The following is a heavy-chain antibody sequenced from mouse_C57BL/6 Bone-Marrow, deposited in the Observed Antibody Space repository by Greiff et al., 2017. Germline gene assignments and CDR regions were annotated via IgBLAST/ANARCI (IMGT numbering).Heavy chain of an antibody. CDR3: TPLYDYGGAWFAY. Sequence: VHVKQSGAELVRPGASVTLSCKASGYTFTDYEMHWVKQTPVHGLEWIGAIDPETGGTAYNQKFKGKAILTADKSSSTAYMELRSLTSEDSAVYYCTPLYDYGGAWFAYWGQGTLVTVSA. J-gene: IGHJ3*01. D-gene: IGHD2-4*01. V-gene: IGHV1-15*01. CDR2: IDPETGGT. CDR1: GYTFTDYE.